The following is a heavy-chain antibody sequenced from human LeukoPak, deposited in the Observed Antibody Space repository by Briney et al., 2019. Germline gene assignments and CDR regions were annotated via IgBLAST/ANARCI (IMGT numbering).Heavy chain of an antibody. D-gene: IGHD5-24*01. V-gene: IGHV4-31*03. CDR1: GGSISSGGYY. CDR2: IYYSGST. CDR3: ARDRRDGYNTDAFDI. J-gene: IGHJ3*02. Sequence: PSQTLSLTCTVSGGSISSGGYYWSWIRQHPGKGLEWIGYIYYSGSTYYNPSLKSRVTISVDTSKNQLSLKLSSVTAADTAVYYCARDRRDGYNTDAFDIWGQGTMVTVSS.